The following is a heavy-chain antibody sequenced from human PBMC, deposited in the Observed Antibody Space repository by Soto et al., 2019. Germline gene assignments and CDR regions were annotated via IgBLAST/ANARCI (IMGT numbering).Heavy chain of an antibody. Sequence: SETLSLTCAVYGGSSSGYYWSWIRQLPGKGLEWIGEINHSGSTNYNPSLKSRVTISVDTSKNQFSLKLSSVTAADTAVYYCARGCGLGAAGDGGGFDYRGQRTLVTGSS. D-gene: IGHD6-13*01. V-gene: IGHV4-34*01. CDR2: INHSGST. CDR3: ARGCGLGAAGDGGGFDY. CDR1: GGSSSGYY. J-gene: IGHJ4*01.